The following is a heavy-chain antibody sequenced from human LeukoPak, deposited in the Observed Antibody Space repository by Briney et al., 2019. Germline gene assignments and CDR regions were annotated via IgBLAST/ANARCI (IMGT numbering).Heavy chain of an antibody. Sequence: PGGSLRLSCAASGFTFSSYSMNWVRQAPGKGLEWVSYISSSGSTIYYADSVKGRFTISRDNAKNSLYLQMNSLRAEDTAVYYCARMDYDSSGYQYFQHWGQGTLVTVSS. CDR2: ISSSGSTI. CDR3: ARMDYDSSGYQYFQH. V-gene: IGHV3-48*04. CDR1: GFTFSSYS. D-gene: IGHD3-22*01. J-gene: IGHJ1*01.